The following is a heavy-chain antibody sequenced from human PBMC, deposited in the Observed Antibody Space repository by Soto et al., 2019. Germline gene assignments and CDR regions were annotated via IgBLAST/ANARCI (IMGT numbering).Heavy chain of an antibody. Sequence: GGSLRLSCAASGFTFSSYTMNWVRQAPGKGLEWVSSITSTSTYIYYADSVKGRFTISRDNAKNSPFLQMNSLRAEDTAVYYCARDLSGGTSDWFDHWGQGTLVTVSS. D-gene: IGHD2-15*01. J-gene: IGHJ5*02. CDR2: ITSTSTYI. V-gene: IGHV3-21*01. CDR1: GFTFSSYT. CDR3: ARDLSGGTSDWFDH.